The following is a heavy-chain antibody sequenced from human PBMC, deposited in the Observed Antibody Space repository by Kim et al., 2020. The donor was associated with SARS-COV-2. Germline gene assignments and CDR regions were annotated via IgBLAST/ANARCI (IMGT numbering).Heavy chain of an antibody. D-gene: IGHD1-26*01. J-gene: IGHJ2*01. V-gene: IGHV3-23*03. CDR3: AKGEEGYFDL. Sequence: GGSLRLSCAASGFTFSSYAMSWVRQAPGKGLEWVSVIYSGGSSTYYADSVKGRFTISRDNSKNTLYLQMNSLRAEDTAVYYCAKGEEGYFDLWGRGTLVTVSS. CDR2: IYSGGSST. CDR1: GFTFSSYA.